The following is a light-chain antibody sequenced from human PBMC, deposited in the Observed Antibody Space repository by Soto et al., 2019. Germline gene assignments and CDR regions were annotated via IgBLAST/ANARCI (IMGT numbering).Light chain of an antibody. CDR1: GSNIGSNT. J-gene: IGLJ1*01. Sequence: QLVLTQPLSASASPGQRVTISCSGGGSNIGSNTVAWYQHLPGTAPPRLIFTAGQRPSGVPGRFSGSKSGTSASLAISGLQSEDEGDYYCSAWDNSLNGYVFGPGTKLTVL. CDR2: TAG. CDR3: SAWDNSLNGYV. V-gene: IGLV1-44*01.